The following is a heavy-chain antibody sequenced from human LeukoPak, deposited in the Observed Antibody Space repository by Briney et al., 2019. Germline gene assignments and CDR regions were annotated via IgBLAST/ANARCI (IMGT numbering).Heavy chain of an antibody. D-gene: IGHD1-1*01. J-gene: IGHJ4*02. CDR2: INPNSGNT. V-gene: IGHV1-8*01. CDR1: GYTFTSYD. CDR3: ARTSTGTRGGYDV. Sequence: GASVKVSCKASGYTFTSYDINWVRQASGQGLGWMGWINPNSGNTGFTQKFQGRVTVTRSTSISTAYMELSSLTSDDTAVYYCARTSTGTRGGYDVWGQGTLVTVSS.